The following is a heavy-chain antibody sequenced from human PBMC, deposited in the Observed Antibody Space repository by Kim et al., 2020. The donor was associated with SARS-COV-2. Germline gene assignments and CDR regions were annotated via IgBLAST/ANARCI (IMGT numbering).Heavy chain of an antibody. D-gene: IGHD3-22*01. J-gene: IGHJ4*02. Sequence: QGRVTITRDTSASTAYMELSSLRSEDTAVYYCARDRGYDSSGYYSPYFDYWGQGTLVTVSS. CDR3: ARDRGYDSSGYYSPYFDY. V-gene: IGHV1-3*01.